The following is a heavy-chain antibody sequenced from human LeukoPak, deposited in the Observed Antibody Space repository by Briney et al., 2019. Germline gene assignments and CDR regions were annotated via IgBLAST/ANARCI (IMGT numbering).Heavy chain of an antibody. D-gene: IGHD6-19*01. J-gene: IGHJ4*02. Sequence: PGESLKISCKGSGYRYSDYWIGWVRQMPGKGREWMGIIYGGDSETRYSPSLQGQVTISADKSINTAYLQWSSLKASDTAMYYCARTTTYSSGWYGAYWGQGTLVTVSS. CDR3: ARTTTYSSGWYGAY. CDR2: IYGGDSET. V-gene: IGHV5-51*01. CDR1: GYRYSDYW.